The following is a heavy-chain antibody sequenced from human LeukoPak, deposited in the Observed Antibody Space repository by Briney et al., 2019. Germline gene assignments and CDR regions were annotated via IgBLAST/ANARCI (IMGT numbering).Heavy chain of an antibody. V-gene: IGHV3-21*01. CDR1: GFTFSSYS. CDR2: ISSSSSYI. Sequence: PGGSLRLSCAASGFTFSSYSMNWVRQAPGKGLEWVSSISSSSSYIYYADSVKGRFTISRDNAKSSLYLQMNSLRAEDTAVYYCASGPIGPRIVDYWGQGTLVTVSS. CDR3: ASGPIGPRIVDY. D-gene: IGHD3-10*01. J-gene: IGHJ4*02.